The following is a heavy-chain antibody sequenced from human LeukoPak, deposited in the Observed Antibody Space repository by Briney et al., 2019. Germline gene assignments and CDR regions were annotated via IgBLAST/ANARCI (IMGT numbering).Heavy chain of an antibody. D-gene: IGHD4-17*01. CDR2: INPNSGGT. CDR3: ARDSNGDYYFDY. J-gene: IGHJ4*02. CDR1: GYTLTGYY. Sequence: ASVKVSCKASGYTLTGYYMHWVRQPPGQELEWMGWINPNSGGTNYAQKFQGRVTMTRDTSISKAYMELSRLRSDDTAVYYCARDSNGDYYFDYWGQGTLVTVSS. V-gene: IGHV1-2*02.